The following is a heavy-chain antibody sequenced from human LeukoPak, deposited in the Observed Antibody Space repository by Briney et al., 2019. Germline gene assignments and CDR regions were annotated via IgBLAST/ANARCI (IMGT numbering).Heavy chain of an antibody. V-gene: IGHV3-9*01. Sequence: PGRSLRLSCAASGFTFDDYAMHWARQAPGKGLEWVSGISWNSGSIGYADSVKGRFTISRDNAKNSLYLQMNSLRAEDTALYYCAKDVGVLYYYYGMDVWGQGTTVTVSS. CDR1: GFTFDDYA. J-gene: IGHJ6*02. CDR2: ISWNSGSI. CDR3: AKDVGVLYYYYGMDV. D-gene: IGHD3-3*01.